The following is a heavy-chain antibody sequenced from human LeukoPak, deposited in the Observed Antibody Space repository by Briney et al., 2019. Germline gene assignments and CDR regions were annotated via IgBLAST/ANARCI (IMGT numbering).Heavy chain of an antibody. CDR3: AKDLPDIVVVVAATPGSTAFDI. CDR2: ISYDGSNK. CDR1: GFTFSNAW. Sequence: GGSLRLSCAASGFTFSNAWMSWVRQAPGKGLEWVAVISYDGSNKYYADSVKGRFTISRDNSKNTLYLQMNSLRAEDTAVYYCAKDLPDIVVVVAATPGSTAFDIWGQGTMVTVSS. J-gene: IGHJ3*02. V-gene: IGHV3-30*18. D-gene: IGHD2-15*01.